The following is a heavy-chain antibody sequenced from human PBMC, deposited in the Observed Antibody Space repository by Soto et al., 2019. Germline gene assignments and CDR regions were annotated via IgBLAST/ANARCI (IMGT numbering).Heavy chain of an antibody. J-gene: IGHJ4*02. CDR2: ISAYSGNT. V-gene: IGHV1-18*01. D-gene: IGHD1-1*01. Sequence: QVQLVQSGAEVKKPGASVKVSCKASGYTFTTYGISWVRQAPGQGLEWMGWISAYSGNTNYAQKLQGRVTVTTETSTSTAYTELRTLRSDDTAVYYCARDGMYATTRFEYWGQGTLVTVSS. CDR1: GYTFTTYG. CDR3: ARDGMYATTRFEY.